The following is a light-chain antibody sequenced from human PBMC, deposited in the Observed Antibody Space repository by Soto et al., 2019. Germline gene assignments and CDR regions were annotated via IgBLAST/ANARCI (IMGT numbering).Light chain of an antibody. V-gene: IGLV2-11*01. CDR3: FSYAGSYIVV. Sequence: QSVLTQPRSVSGSPGQSVAISCTGTSSDVGGYNYVSWYRQHPGRAPKLLLYDVTKRPSGVPDRFSGSKSGNTASLTISGLQADDEADYYCFSYAGSYIVVIGGGTKLTVL. CDR1: SSDVGGYNY. CDR2: DVT. J-gene: IGLJ2*01.